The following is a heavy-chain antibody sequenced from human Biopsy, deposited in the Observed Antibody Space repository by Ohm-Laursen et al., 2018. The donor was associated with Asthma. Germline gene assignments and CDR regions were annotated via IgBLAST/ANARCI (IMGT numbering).Heavy chain of an antibody. V-gene: IGHV1-46*02. CDR2: INPSGAGT. J-gene: IGHJ4*02. CDR3: ARARETTNYGDSDFDI. CDR1: GFSFDNYF. D-gene: IGHD2-8*01. Sequence: ASVKVSCKASGFSFDNYFMHWVRQAPGQGLEWMGIINPSGAGTRYAEKFRGRLIVTRDASTRTAFMDLRSLRSDDTAIYFCARARETTNYGDSDFDIWGQGTLITVPS.